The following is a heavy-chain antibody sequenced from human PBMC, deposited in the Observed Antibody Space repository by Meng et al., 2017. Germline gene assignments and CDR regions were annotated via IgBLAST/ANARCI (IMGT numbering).Heavy chain of an antibody. D-gene: IGHD4-17*01. J-gene: IGHJ4*02. CDR1: GGNFSSYA. V-gene: IGHV1-69*01. CDR2: LIPIFGTA. Sequence: VQLVESGAEAEKPGSSVKCSCKASGGNFSSYAISWVRQDPGQGLEWMGGLIPIFGTANYAQKFQGRVTITADESTSTAYMELSRLRSDDTAVYYCYGDYSQGPNWGQGTLVTVSS. CDR3: YGDYSQGPN.